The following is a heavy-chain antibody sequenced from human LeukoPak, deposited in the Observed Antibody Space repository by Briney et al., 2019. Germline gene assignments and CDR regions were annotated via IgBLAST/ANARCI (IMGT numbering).Heavy chain of an antibody. CDR3: ARLPHCGSDCYPNWFDS. CDR1: GFTVSSNS. D-gene: IGHD2-21*02. Sequence: GGSLRLSCTVSGFTVSSNSMSWVRQAPGKGLEWVSFIYSDNTHYSDSVKGRFTISRDNSKNTLYLQMNSLRAEDTAMYYCARLPHCGSDCYPNWFDSWGQGTLVTVSS. CDR2: IYSDNT. J-gene: IGHJ5*01. V-gene: IGHV3-53*01.